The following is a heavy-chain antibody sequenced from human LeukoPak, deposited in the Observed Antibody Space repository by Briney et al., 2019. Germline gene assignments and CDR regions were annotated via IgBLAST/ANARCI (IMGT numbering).Heavy chain of an antibody. V-gene: IGHV1-2*06. CDR3: ARDTTMVRGVIKRARFDY. CDR1: GYTFTGYY. J-gene: IGHJ4*02. CDR2: INPNSGGT. Sequence: APVKVSCKASGYTFTGYYMHWVRQAPGQGLEWMGRINPNSGGTNYAQKFQGRVTMTRDTSISTAYMELSRLRSDDRAVYYCARDTTMVRGVIKRARFDYWGQGTLVTVSS. D-gene: IGHD3-10*01.